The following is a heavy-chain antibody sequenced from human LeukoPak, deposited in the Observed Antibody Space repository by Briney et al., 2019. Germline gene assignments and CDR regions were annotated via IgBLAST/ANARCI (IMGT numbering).Heavy chain of an antibody. CDR2: IWYDGSNK. V-gene: IGHV3-33*01. J-gene: IGHJ4*02. Sequence: GGSLRLSCAASGFTFSSYGMHWVCQAPGKGLEWVAVIWYDGSNKYYADSVKGRFTISRDNSKNTLYLQMNSLRAEDTAVYYCARSPHGYDSSGYYFYFDYWGQGTLVTVSS. CDR1: GFTFSSYG. D-gene: IGHD3-22*01. CDR3: ARSPHGYDSSGYYFYFDY.